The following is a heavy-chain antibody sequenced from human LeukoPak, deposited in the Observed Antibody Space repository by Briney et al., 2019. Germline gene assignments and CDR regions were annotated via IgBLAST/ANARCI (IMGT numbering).Heavy chain of an antibody. V-gene: IGHV3-23*01. Sequence: PGGFLRLSCAVSGITLSNYGMSWVRQAPGKGLAWVAGISDSGGNTKYADSVKGRFTISRDNPKNTLYLQMNSLRAEDTAVYYCASTFPYCSDDNCALGGQGTLVTVSS. D-gene: IGHD2-15*01. CDR3: ASTFPYCSDDNCAL. CDR1: GITLSNYG. J-gene: IGHJ1*01. CDR2: ISDSGGNT.